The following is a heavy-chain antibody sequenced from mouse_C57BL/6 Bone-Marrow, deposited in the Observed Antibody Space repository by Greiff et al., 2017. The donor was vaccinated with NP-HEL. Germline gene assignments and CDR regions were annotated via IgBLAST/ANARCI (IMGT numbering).Heavy chain of an antibody. CDR2: IYPRSGNT. D-gene: IGHD2-4*01. V-gene: IGHV1-81*01. Sequence: QVQLQQSGAELARPGASVKLSCKASGYTFTSYGISWVKQRTGQGLEWIGEIYPRSGNTYYNEKFKGKVTLTADKSSSTVYMQLSSLTSEDSAVYFCARPVYYDYGGSWFAYWGQGTLVTVSA. CDR1: GYTFTSYG. J-gene: IGHJ3*01. CDR3: ARPVYYDYGGSWFAY.